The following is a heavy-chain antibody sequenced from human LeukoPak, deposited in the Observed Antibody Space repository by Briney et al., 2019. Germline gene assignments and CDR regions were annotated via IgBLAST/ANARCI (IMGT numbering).Heavy chain of an antibody. CDR2: INHSGST. D-gene: IGHD3-16*02. CDR3: ARGGYVWGSYRYTLNY. Sequence: SETLSLTCAVYGGSFSGYYWSWIRQPPGKGLEWIGEINHSGSTNYNPSLKSRVTISVDTSKNQFSLKLSSVTAADTAVYYCARGGYVWGSYRYTLNYWGQGTLVTVSS. J-gene: IGHJ4*02. V-gene: IGHV4-34*01. CDR1: GGSFSGYY.